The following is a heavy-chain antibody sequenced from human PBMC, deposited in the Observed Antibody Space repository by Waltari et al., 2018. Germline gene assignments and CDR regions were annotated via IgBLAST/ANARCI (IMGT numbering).Heavy chain of an antibody. D-gene: IGHD3-16*01. Sequence: QVRLVESGRGVVQPGRSLRLSCAASGFTFSSYGLHWVRRAPGKGLEWVAVISYDGSNKYYADSVKGRFTISRDNSKNTLYLQMNSLRAEDTAVYYCAKEVYLGGSDYWGQGTLVTVSS. V-gene: IGHV3-30*18. CDR2: ISYDGSNK. J-gene: IGHJ4*02. CDR1: GFTFSSYG. CDR3: AKEVYLGGSDY.